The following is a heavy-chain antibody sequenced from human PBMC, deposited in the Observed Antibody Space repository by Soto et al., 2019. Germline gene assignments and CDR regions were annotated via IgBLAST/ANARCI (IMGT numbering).Heavy chain of an antibody. CDR3: ARAQGGYSGYDLYFDY. CDR2: INAGNGNT. V-gene: IGHV1-3*01. Sequence: QVQLVQSGAEVKKPGASVKVSCKASGYRFISYAIHWVRQAPGHRLEWMGWINAGNGNTYYSQKFQGRVTITRDSPASTAYMDLSSLRSEDTALYFCARAQGGYSGYDLYFDYWGQGTLVTVSS. J-gene: IGHJ4*02. D-gene: IGHD5-12*01. CDR1: GYRFISYA.